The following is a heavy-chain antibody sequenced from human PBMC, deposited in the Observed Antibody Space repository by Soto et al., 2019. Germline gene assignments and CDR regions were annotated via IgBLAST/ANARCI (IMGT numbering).Heavy chain of an antibody. V-gene: IGHV1-18*04. CDR3: GREVGAITAGWFDP. D-gene: IGHD1-26*01. CDR1: GYTFTSYG. J-gene: IGHJ5*02. CDR2: SSAYNGNT. Sequence: QVQLVQSGAEVKKPGASVKVSCKASGYTFTSYGISWVRQAPGQGLEWMGWSSAYNGNTNYAQKLQGRVTMTTDTSTSTAYMELRSLRSDDTDVYYCGREVGAITAGWFDPWGQGTLVTVSS.